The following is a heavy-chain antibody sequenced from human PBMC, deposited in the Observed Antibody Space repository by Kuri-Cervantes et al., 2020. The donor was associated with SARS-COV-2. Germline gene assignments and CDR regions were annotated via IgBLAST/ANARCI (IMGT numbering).Heavy chain of an antibody. CDR1: GFSFSTYG. Sequence: GGSLRLSCAASGFSFSTYGMHWVRQAPGKGLEWVAVIWYDGSNKYYADSVEGRFTISRDNSKNTLYLQMNNLRAEDTAVYYCARGIRDSDYWGQGTRVTVSS. CDR2: IWYDGSNK. CDR3: ARGIRDSDY. V-gene: IGHV3-33*01. J-gene: IGHJ4*02.